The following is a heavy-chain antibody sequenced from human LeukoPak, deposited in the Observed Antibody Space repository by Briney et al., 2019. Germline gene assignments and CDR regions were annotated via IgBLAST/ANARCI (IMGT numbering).Heavy chain of an antibody. CDR3: ARDTYNYGSSAYYFDY. CDR2: IYYSGST. J-gene: IGHJ4*02. V-gene: IGHV4-59*12. CDR1: GGSISSSY. Sequence: SETLSLTCTVSGGSISSSYWSWIRQPPGKGLEWIGYIYYSGSTHYNPSLKSRVTMSVDTSKNQFSLKLSSVTAADTAVYYCARDTYNYGSSAYYFDYWGQGTLVTVSS. D-gene: IGHD5-18*01.